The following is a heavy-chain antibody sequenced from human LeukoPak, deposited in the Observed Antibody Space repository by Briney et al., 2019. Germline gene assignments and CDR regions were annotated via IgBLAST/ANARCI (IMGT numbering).Heavy chain of an antibody. CDR3: ARSPYDILTGYYNALDY. CDR1: GYTFTGYY. J-gene: IGHJ4*02. CDR2: INPNSGGT. Sequence: ASLKVSCKASGYTFTGYYMHWVPQAPGQGLEWMGWINPNSGGTNYAQKFQGWVTMTRDTSISTAYMELSRLRSDDTAVYYCARSPYDILTGYYNALDYWGQGTLVTVSS. V-gene: IGHV1-2*04. D-gene: IGHD3-9*01.